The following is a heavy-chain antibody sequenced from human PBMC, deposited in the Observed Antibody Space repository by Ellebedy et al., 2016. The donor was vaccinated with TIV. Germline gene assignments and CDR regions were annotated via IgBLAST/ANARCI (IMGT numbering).Heavy chain of an antibody. J-gene: IGHJ6*02. CDR2: INPSGGST. CDR3: VVGDGMDV. Sequence: ASVKVSCKASGYTFIRYYMHWVRQAPGQGLEWMGTINPSGGSTSYAQKFQGRVTMTRDTSTSTVYMELSSLRSEDTAVYYCVVGDGMDVWGQGTTVTVSS. V-gene: IGHV1-46*01. CDR1: GYTFIRYY. D-gene: IGHD1-26*01.